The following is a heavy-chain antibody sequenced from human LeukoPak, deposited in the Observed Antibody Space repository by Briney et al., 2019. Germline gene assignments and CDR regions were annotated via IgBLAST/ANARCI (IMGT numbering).Heavy chain of an antibody. Sequence: SESLSLTCTVFGGSISSSLWSWIRQPAGKGMEWVGYIYFSGQTNSHPSLKSRLSLSVDRPKNQFSLKLIYLPATDTAVSYCARGPYDSGNYLHYVDCWGQGAPVTDSS. D-gene: IGHD3-10*01. J-gene: IGHJ4*02. CDR2: IYFSGQT. CDR1: GGSISSSL. V-gene: IGHV4-59*08. CDR3: ARGPYDSGNYLHYVDC.